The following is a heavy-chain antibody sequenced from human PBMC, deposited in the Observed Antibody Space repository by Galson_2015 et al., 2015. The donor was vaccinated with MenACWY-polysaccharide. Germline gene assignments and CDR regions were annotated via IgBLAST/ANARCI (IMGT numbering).Heavy chain of an antibody. CDR1: RGSISSYY. V-gene: IGHV4-4*07. Sequence: ETLSLTCNVSRGSISSYYWSWIRQPVGKGLEWIGRISTSGSTDYNPSLLNRVAISLDTSKNQVSLRLTSVTAADTGVYYRARRPRGYSAMDVWGQGTTVTVSS. CDR3: ARRPRGYSAMDV. D-gene: IGHD5-18*01. CDR2: ISTSGST. J-gene: IGHJ6*02.